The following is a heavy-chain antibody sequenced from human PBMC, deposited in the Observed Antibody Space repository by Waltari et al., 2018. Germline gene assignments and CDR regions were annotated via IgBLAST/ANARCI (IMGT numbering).Heavy chain of an antibody. Sequence: QVQLVQSGAEVKKPGASVKVSCKASGYTFTGSYMHWVRQAPGPGLEWMGWIKPNSGGTNDAQKFQGRVTMTRDTSISTAYMGLSRLRSDDTAVYYCAREMATVAIDYWGQGTLVTVSS. CDR3: AREMATVAIDY. V-gene: IGHV1-2*02. D-gene: IGHD4-17*01. J-gene: IGHJ4*02. CDR2: IKPNSGGT. CDR1: GYTFTGSY.